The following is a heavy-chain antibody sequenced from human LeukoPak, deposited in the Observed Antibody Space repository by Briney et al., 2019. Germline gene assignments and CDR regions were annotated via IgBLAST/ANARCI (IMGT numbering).Heavy chain of an antibody. J-gene: IGHJ4*02. V-gene: IGHV4-59*01. CDR2: IYYTGST. Sequence: SETLSLTCAVYGGSFSGYYWSWIRQPPGKGLEWIGYIYYTGSTNYNPSLKSRVTISVHTSKTHFPLKLSSVTAADTAVYYCARGLYASGSNYHLDYWGQGTLVTVSS. D-gene: IGHD3-10*01. CDR1: GGSFSGYY. CDR3: ARGLYASGSNYHLDY.